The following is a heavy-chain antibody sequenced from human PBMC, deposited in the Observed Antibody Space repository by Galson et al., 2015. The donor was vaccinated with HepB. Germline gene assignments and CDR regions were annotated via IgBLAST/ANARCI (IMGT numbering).Heavy chain of an antibody. Sequence: CAISGDSVSSHSAAWNWIRQSPSRGLEWLGRTYYRSKWYNDYAVSVKSRITINPDTSKNQFSLQLNSVTPEDTAVYYCARDPFYRSSGYRTYYGMDVWGQGTTVTVSS. CDR2: TYYRSKWYN. CDR3: ARDPFYRSSGYRTYYGMDV. J-gene: IGHJ6*02. V-gene: IGHV6-1*01. CDR1: GDSVSSHSAA. D-gene: IGHD6-13*01.